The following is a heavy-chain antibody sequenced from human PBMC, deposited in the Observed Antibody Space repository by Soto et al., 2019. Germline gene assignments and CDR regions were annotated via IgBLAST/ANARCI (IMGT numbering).Heavy chain of an antibody. D-gene: IGHD3-22*01. J-gene: IGHJ4*02. CDR3: ARDPPVITGYFDY. V-gene: IGHV3-30-3*01. CDR1: GFTFSSYA. CDR2: ISYDGSNK. Sequence: QVQLVESGGGVVQPGRSLRLSCAASGFTFSSYAMHWVRQAPDKGLEWVAVISYDGSNKYYADSVKGRFTISRDNSKNTMYLQMNSLRAEDTAVYYCARDPPVITGYFDYWGQGTLVTVSS.